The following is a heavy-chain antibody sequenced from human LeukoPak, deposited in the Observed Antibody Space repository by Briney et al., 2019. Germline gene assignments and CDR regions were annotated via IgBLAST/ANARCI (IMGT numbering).Heavy chain of an antibody. CDR2: IYTSGST. CDR3: ARSSIAKYCSSTSCYFDY. J-gene: IGHJ4*02. V-gene: IGHV4-61*02. Sequence: SETLSLTCTVSGGSIGSGSYYWSWIRQPAGKGLEWIGRIYTSGSTNYNPSLKSRVTISVDTSKNQFSLKLSSVTAADTAVYYCARSSIAKYCSSTSCYFDYWGQGTLVTVSS. D-gene: IGHD2-2*01. CDR1: GGSIGSGSYY.